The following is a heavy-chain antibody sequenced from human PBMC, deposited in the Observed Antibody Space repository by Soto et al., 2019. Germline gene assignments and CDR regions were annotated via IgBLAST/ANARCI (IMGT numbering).Heavy chain of an antibody. Sequence: QVQLVESGGGVGQPGRSLRLSCAASGFTFSSYAMHWVRQAPGKGLEWVAVISYDGSNKYYADSVKGRFTISRDNSKNTLYLQMNNLRVEDTAVYYCARADYYDEGIDYWGQGTLVTVSS. J-gene: IGHJ4*02. CDR1: GFTFSSYA. CDR3: ARADYYDEGIDY. V-gene: IGHV3-30-3*01. D-gene: IGHD3-22*01. CDR2: ISYDGSNK.